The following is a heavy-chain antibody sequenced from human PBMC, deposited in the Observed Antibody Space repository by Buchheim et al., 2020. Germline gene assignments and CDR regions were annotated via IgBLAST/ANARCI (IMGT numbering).Heavy chain of an antibody. CDR2: ISGSGGSP. V-gene: IGHV3-23*01. J-gene: IGHJ4*02. CDR3: AKPNYYDSSGYYYEDYLDY. Sequence: EVQLLESGGGLVQPGGSLRLSCAASGFTFSSYAMSWVRQAPWKGLEWVSAISGSGGSPYYADSVKGRFTISRDNSKNTLYLQMNSLRAEDTAVYYCAKPNYYDSSGYYYEDYLDYWGQGTL. D-gene: IGHD3-22*01. CDR1: GFTFSSYA.